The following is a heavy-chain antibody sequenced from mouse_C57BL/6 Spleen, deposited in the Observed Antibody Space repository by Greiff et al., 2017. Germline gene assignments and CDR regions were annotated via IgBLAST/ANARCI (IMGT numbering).Heavy chain of an antibody. V-gene: IGHV10-1*01. CDR2: IRSKSNNYAT. J-gene: IGHJ2*01. CDR3: VREGTAPFDY. D-gene: IGHD1-2*01. Sequence: EVKVVESGGGLVQPKGSLKLSCAASGFSFNTYAMNWVRQAPGKGLEWVARIRSKSNNYATYYADSVKDRFTISRDDSESMLYLQMNNLKTEDTAMYYCVREGTAPFDYWGQGTTLTVSS. CDR1: GFSFNTYA.